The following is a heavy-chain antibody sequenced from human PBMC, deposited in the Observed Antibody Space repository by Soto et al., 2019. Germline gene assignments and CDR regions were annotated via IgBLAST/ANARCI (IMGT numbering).Heavy chain of an antibody. CDR1: GGPVTSGNHY. CDR3: ARDGKYSYGHRSAYHGMDD. V-gene: IGHV4-61*01. D-gene: IGHD5-18*01. J-gene: IGHJ6*02. CDR2: IYYRGST. Sequence: SETLSLTRTVSGGPVTSGNHYWSWIRQPPGKGLEWIGYIYYRGSTKYNPTLKSRVTISVDTSKYQFSLKLSSMTAADTAVYYCARDGKYSYGHRSAYHGMDDWGQGSRATVSS.